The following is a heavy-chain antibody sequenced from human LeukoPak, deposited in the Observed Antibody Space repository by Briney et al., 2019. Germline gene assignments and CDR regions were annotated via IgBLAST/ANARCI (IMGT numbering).Heavy chain of an antibody. CDR3: ARDKGQGELLWFGEFNWVGMDV. V-gene: IGHV3-30*04. Sequence: PGRSLRLSCAASGFTFSSYAMHWVRQAPGKGLEWVAVISYDGSNKYYADSVKGRFTISRDNAKNSLYLQMNSLRAEDTAVYYCARDKGQGELLWFGEFNWVGMDVWGQGTTVTVSS. CDR1: GFTFSSYA. CDR2: ISYDGSNK. J-gene: IGHJ6*02. D-gene: IGHD3-10*01.